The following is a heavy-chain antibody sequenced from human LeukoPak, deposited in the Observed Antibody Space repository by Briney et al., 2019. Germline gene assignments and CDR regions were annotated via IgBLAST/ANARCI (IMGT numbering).Heavy chain of an antibody. J-gene: IGHJ3*02. CDR3: AKEYDILTGYYAFDI. Sequence: GGSLRLSCAASGFTFISYAMHWVRQAPGKGLEWVAVISYDGSNKYYADSVKGRFTISRDNSKNTLYLQINSLRAEDTAVYYCAKEYDILTGYYAFDIWGQGTMVTVSS. CDR1: GFTFISYA. D-gene: IGHD3-9*01. CDR2: ISYDGSNK. V-gene: IGHV3-30*04.